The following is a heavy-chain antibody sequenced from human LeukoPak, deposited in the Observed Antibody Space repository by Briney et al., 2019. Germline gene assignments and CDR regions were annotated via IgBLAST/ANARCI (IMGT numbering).Heavy chain of an antibody. J-gene: IGHJ4*02. V-gene: IGHV3-9*01. CDR2: ISWNSGSI. CDR1: GFTFDDYA. CDR3: AKDGGQWLGPPNQFDY. Sequence: LTGRSLRLSCAASGFTFDDYAMHWVRQAPGKGLEWVSGISWNSGSIGYADSVKGRFTISRDNAKNSLYLQMNSLRAEDTALYYCAKDGGQWLGPPNQFDYWGQGTLVTVSS. D-gene: IGHD6-19*01.